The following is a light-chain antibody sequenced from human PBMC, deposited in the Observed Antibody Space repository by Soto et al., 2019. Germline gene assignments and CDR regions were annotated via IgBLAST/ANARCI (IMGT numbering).Light chain of an antibody. V-gene: IGLV1-44*01. J-gene: IGLJ1*01. CDR1: SSNIGSNT. CDR2: RNN. Sequence: VLTQPPSTSGTPGQRVTISCSGSSSNIGSNTVNWYQRLPGTAPKLLIYRNNQRPSGVPDRFSGSKSGTPASLAISGLQSEDEADYYCAAWDGSLKGYVFATGTKVTVL. CDR3: AAWDGSLKGYV.